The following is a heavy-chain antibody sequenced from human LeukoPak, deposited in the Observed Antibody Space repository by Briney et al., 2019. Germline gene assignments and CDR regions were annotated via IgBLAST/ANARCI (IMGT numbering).Heavy chain of an antibody. CDR3: AKASLGYCSGSSCYYFDY. D-gene: IGHD2-2*01. CDR1: GFTFRSYG. Sequence: GGSLRLSCAASGFTFRSYGMHWVRQAPGKGLEWVALISYNGINKYYADSLKGRFTISRDNSKNTLYLQMNSLRAEDTAVYYCAKASLGYCSGSSCYYFDYWGQGTLVTVSS. V-gene: IGHV3-30*18. CDR2: ISYNGINK. J-gene: IGHJ4*02.